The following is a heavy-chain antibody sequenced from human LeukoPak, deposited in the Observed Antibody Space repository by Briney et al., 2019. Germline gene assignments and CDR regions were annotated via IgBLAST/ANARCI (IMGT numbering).Heavy chain of an antibody. CDR3: ATLAFCTNAVCFSNYYYSMDV. CDR1: GYSFTSYW. CDR2: IYPDDSDT. D-gene: IGHD2-8*01. J-gene: IGHJ6*03. Sequence: GESLKISCKGSGYSFTSYWIGWVRQMPGKGLEWMGIIYPDDSDTKYSPSIQGQVTISADKSISTAYLQWSSLKASDTAMYYCATLAFCTNAVCFSNYYYSMDVWGRGTTVTVSS. V-gene: IGHV5-51*01.